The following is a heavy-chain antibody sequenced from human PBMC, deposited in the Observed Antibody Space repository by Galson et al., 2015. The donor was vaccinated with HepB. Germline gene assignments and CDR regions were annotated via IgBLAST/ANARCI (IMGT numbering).Heavy chain of an antibody. J-gene: IGHJ4*02. CDR2: ISSNGGST. V-gene: IGHV3-64D*06. D-gene: IGHD3-9*01. Sequence: SLRLSCAASGFTFSSYAMHWVRQAPGKGLEYVSAISSNGGSTYYADSVKGRFTISRDNSKNTLYLQMSSLRAEDTAVYYCVKGGELRYFDGDFDYWGQGTLVTVSS. CDR3: VKGGELRYFDGDFDY. CDR1: GFTFSSYA.